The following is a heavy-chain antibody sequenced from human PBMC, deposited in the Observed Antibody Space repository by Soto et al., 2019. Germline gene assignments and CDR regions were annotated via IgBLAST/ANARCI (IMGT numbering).Heavy chain of an antibody. Sequence: NPSETLSLTCTVSGGSISSGGYYWSWIRQHPGKGLEWIGYIYYSGSTYYNPSLKSRVTISVDTSKNQFSLKLSSVTAADTAVYYCARYYDSSGCFDYWGQGTLVTVSS. D-gene: IGHD3-22*01. V-gene: IGHV4-31*03. J-gene: IGHJ4*02. CDR1: GGSISSGGYY. CDR3: ARYYDSSGCFDY. CDR2: IYYSGST.